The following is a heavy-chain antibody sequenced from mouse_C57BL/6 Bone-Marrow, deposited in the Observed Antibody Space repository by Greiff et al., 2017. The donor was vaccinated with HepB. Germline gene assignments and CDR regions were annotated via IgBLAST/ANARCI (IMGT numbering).Heavy chain of an antibody. V-gene: IGHV6-3*01. CDR3: TASPRGLV. J-gene: IGHJ4*01. CDR1: GFTFSNYW. D-gene: IGHD2-2*01. Sequence: VKLVASGGGLVQPGGSMKLSCVASGFTFSNYWMNWVRQSPEKGLEWVAQIRLKSDNYATHYAESVKGRFTISRDDSKSSVYLQMNNLRAEDTGIYYCTASPRGLVWGQGTSVTVSS. CDR2: IRLKSDNYAT.